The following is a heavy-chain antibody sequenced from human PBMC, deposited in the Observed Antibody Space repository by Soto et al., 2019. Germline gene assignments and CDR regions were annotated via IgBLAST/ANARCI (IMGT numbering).Heavy chain of an antibody. CDR3: TTDRYYFDP. D-gene: IGHD3-22*01. J-gene: IGHJ5*02. Sequence: VQLVESGGGLVKPGESLKISCAASGLTFSTAWMSWVSQAPGKGPEWVGRIKSTNDGATADYAASVKGRFTISRDDSKNTLYLQMNSLKPEATAMYYCTTDRYYFDPWGQGTLVTVSS. CDR1: GLTFSTAW. CDR2: IKSTNDGATA. V-gene: IGHV3-15*01.